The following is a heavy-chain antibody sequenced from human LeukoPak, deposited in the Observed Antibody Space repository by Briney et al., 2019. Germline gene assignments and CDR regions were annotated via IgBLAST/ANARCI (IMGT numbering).Heavy chain of an antibody. V-gene: IGHV4-34*01. Sequence: PSETLSLTCAVYGGSFSGYYWSWIRQPPGKGLEWIGEINHSGSANYNPALKSRVTISVDTSKNQFSLKLSSVTAADTAVYYCARGFRGYSYGYYFDYWGQGTLVTVSS. CDR2: INHSGSA. CDR3: ARGFRGYSYGYYFDY. J-gene: IGHJ4*02. D-gene: IGHD5-18*01. CDR1: GGSFSGYY.